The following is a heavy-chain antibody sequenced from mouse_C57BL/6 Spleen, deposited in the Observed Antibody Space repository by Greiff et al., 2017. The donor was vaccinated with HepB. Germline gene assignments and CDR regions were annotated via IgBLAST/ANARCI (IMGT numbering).Heavy chain of an antibody. CDR3: ARKGFSNYAAMDY. CDR1: GYAFSSYW. D-gene: IGHD2-5*01. V-gene: IGHV1-80*01. CDR2: IYPGDGDT. Sequence: QVQLQQSGAELVKPGASVKISCKASGYAFSSYWMNWVKQRPGKGLEWIGQIYPGDGDTNYNGKFKGKATLTADKSSSTAYMQLSSLTSEDSAVYFCARKGFSNYAAMDYWGQGTSVTVSS. J-gene: IGHJ4*01.